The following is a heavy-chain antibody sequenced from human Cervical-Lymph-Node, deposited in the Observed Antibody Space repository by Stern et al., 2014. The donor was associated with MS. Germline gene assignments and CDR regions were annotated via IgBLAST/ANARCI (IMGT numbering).Heavy chain of an antibody. J-gene: IGHJ4*02. CDR2: SSGGGEDT. V-gene: IGHV3-23*04. CDR1: GFAFSHYA. D-gene: IGHD3-22*01. CDR3: AKGRYYDYSGSVDY. Sequence: VQLVQSGGGLAQPGRPLRLSCAASGFAFSHYAMSWVRQSPDRGLGWVSNSSGGGEDTHSADSMKGRFTIASDNSGNVLYLQMNSLRAEDTATYYCAKGRYYDYSGSVDYWGQGTTVIVSP.